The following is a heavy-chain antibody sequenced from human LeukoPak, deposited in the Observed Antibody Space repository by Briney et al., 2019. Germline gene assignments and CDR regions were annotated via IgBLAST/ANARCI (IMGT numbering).Heavy chain of an antibody. CDR3: ARGRGTMVRGIPLRWFDP. Sequence: KPSETLSLTCTVSGGSISGYYWSWIRQPPGKGLEWIGYIYYSGSTNYNPSLKSRVTISVDTSKNQFSLKLSSVTAADTAVYYCARGRGTMVRGIPLRWFDPWGQGTLVTVSS. V-gene: IGHV4-59*12. D-gene: IGHD3-10*01. J-gene: IGHJ5*02. CDR1: GGSISGYY. CDR2: IYYSGST.